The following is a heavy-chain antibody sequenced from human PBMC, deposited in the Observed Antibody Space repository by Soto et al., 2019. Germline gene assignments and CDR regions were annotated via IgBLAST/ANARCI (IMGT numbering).Heavy chain of an antibody. Sequence: SETLSLTCTISGDSISSRSYFWAWIRQPPGKGLEWIGSIYYSGNTYYNPSLRSRVTISADMSKNQFSLNLTSVTAADTAVYYCARVREYSGYGNAFAIWGQGTMVTVSS. CDR2: IYYSGNT. CDR3: ARVREYSGYGNAFAI. V-gene: IGHV4-39*02. CDR1: GDSISSRSYF. D-gene: IGHD5-12*01. J-gene: IGHJ3*02.